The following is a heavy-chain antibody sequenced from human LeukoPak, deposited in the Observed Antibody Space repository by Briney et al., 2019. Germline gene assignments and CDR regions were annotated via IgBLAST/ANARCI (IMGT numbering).Heavy chain of an antibody. V-gene: IGHV4-39*01. CDR1: GGSISSSSYY. CDR2: IYFSGST. J-gene: IGHJ6*02. CDR3: ARRRQGVGRQQLVPYYYGMDV. Sequence: PSETLSLTCTVSGGSISSSSYYWGWIRQPPGKGLEWTGTIYFSGSTYYNPSLKSRVTISVDTSKNQFSLKLSSVTAADTAVYYCARRRQGVGRQQLVPYYYGMDVWGQGTTVTVSS. D-gene: IGHD6-13*01.